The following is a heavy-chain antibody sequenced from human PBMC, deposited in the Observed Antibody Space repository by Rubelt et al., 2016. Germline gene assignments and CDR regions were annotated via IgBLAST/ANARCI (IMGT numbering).Heavy chain of an antibody. Sequence: QVQLQQWGAGLLKPSETLSLTCTVSGGSISSSSYYWGWIRQPPGKGLEWIGSIYYSGSTYYNPSLKSRVTISVDTSKNQFSLKLSSVTAADTAVYYCARGRDGYNRDAFDIWGQGTMVTVSS. CDR3: ARGRDGYNRDAFDI. D-gene: IGHD5-24*01. J-gene: IGHJ3*02. V-gene: IGHV4-39*07. CDR2: IYYSGST. CDR1: GGSISSSSYY.